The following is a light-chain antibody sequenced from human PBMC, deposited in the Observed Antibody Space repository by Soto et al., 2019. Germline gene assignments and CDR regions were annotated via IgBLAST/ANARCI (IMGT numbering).Light chain of an antibody. CDR3: NSYTSSSTYV. V-gene: IGLV2-14*03. J-gene: IGLJ1*01. Sequence: QSALTQPASVSGSPGQSITISCTGTSSDVGGFNYVSWYQQHPGKAPKLMIYDVTNRPSGVSYRFSGSKSGKTASLTISGLQAEDEADYYCNSYTSSSTYVLGTGTQLTVL. CDR1: SSDVGGFNY. CDR2: DVT.